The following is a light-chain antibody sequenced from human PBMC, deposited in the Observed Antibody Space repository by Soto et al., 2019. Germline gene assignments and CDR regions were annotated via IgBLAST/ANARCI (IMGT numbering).Light chain of an antibody. CDR2: EVS. CDR3: CSYAGSRTWV. J-gene: IGLJ3*02. Sequence: QSAPIQPASVSGSPGQSITISCTGTNSDIGLFSLVSWYQQYPDKAPKLILYEVSKWPSGIAHRFSGSKSGNTASLTISGLQAEDEADYYCCSYAGSRTWVFGGGTKLTVL. CDR1: NSDIGLFSL. V-gene: IGLV2-23*02.